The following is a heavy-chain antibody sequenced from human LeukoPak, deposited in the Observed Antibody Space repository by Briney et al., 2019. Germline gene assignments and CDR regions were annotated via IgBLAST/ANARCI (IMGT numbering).Heavy chain of an antibody. D-gene: IGHD1-14*01. V-gene: IGHV5-51*01. CDR1: GYSFTDYW. CDR3: AITGVKLAEYFQH. J-gene: IGHJ1*01. CDR2: IYPGDSDT. Sequence: GESLKISCKASGYSFTDYWIGWVRQMLGKGLEWMGIIYPGDSDTRYSPSFQGQVTISADKSISTAYLQWSSLKASDTAMYYCAITGVKLAEYFQHWGQGTLVTVSS.